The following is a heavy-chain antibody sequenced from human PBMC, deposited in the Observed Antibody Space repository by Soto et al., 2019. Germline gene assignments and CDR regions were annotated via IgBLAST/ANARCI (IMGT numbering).Heavy chain of an antibody. CDR3: VYGYYFDY. CDR2: ISSSGSTI. V-gene: IGHV3-48*03. Sequence: EVQLVESGGDLVQPGGSLILSCAASGFTFSSYEMNWVRQAPGKGLEWVSFISSSGSTIYYADSVKGRFTISRDNAKNSLYLQMNSLRAEDTAVYYCVYGYYFDYWGQGTLVTVSS. CDR1: GFTFSSYE. J-gene: IGHJ4*02. D-gene: IGHD3-10*01.